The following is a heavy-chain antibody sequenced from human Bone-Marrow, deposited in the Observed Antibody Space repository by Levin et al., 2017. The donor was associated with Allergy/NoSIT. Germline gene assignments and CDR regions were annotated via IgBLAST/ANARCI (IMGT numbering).Heavy chain of an antibody. CDR1: GDSVSSNSAA. CDR2: TYYRSKWYN. D-gene: IGHD2-2*03. V-gene: IGHV6-1*01. CDR3: ARVEFGYCSSTSCCHLYDYYGMDV. J-gene: IGHJ6*02. Sequence: SQTLSLTCAISGDSVSSNSAAWNWIRQSPSRGLEWLGRTYYRSKWYNDYAVSVKSRITINPDTSKNQFSLQLNSVTPEDTAVYYCARVEFGYCSSTSCCHLYDYYGMDVWGQGTTVTVSS.